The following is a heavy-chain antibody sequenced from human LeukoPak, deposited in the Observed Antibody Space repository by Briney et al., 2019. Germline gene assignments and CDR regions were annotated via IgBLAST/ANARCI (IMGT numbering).Heavy chain of an antibody. CDR2: IGSSGSYI. CDR3: ARDRGYCSDTSCYVSGMDV. CDR1: GFTVSDVY. Sequence: GGSLRLSCAASGFTVSDVYMNWVRQAPGKGLEWVSSIGSSGSYIYYADSLQGRFTISRDTAKNSLYLQMDSLRAEDTAVYYCARDRGYCSDTSCYVSGMDVWGQGTTVTVSS. V-gene: IGHV3-21*01. D-gene: IGHD2-2*01. J-gene: IGHJ6*02.